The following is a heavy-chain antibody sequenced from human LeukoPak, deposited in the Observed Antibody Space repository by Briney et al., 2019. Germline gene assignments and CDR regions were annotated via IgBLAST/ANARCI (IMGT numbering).Heavy chain of an antibody. D-gene: IGHD2-15*01. CDR1: GFTFSSYA. CDR2: ITDDGRTT. J-gene: IGHJ6*03. V-gene: IGHV3-23*01. Sequence: GGSLRLSCAASGFTFSSYAMSWVRQAPGKGLEWVSAITDDGRTTYYADFVRGRFTISRDNSKNTLYLQMNSLRAEDTAVYYCARDQPDETPIYCSGGSCYISPYYYYYYYMDVWGKGTTVTVSS. CDR3: ARDQPDETPIYCSGGSCYISPYYYYYYYMDV.